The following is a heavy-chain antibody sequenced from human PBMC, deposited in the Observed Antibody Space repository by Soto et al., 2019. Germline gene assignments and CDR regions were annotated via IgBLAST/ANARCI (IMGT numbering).Heavy chain of an antibody. Sequence: VQLVESGGGVVQPGRSLRLSCAASGFTFSDYAMHWVRQAPGKVLEWVAVVSHDGRNTHYADSVKGRFTISRDSSKNTVSLEMTSLRAEDTAVYYWAKGGRQWLVTSDFNYWGQGALVTVSS. CDR3: AKGGRQWLVTSDFNY. D-gene: IGHD6-19*01. V-gene: IGHV3-30*18. J-gene: IGHJ4*02. CDR2: VSHDGRNT. CDR1: GFTFSDYA.